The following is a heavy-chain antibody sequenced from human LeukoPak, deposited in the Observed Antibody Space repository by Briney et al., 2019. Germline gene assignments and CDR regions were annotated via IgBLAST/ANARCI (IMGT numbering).Heavy chain of an antibody. D-gene: IGHD5-18*01. J-gene: IGHJ6*03. CDR2: IYYSEHT. CDR1: GGPLSSYY. CDR3: ARTTEGGYTYYYFYDCYIDV. V-gene: IGHV4-59*01. Sequence: PSEPLPLTCTVSGGPLSSYYGRWIRQPPEKTVEWIVYIYYSEHTNYNPSFMSRIAISADTSKNQFSLKLRSVTAADTAVYYCARTTEGGYTYYYFYDCYIDVWGKGTPVTISS.